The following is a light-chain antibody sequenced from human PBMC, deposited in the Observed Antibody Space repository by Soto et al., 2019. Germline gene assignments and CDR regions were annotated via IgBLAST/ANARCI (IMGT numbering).Light chain of an antibody. CDR3: QSYDSSLSGVV. V-gene: IGLV1-40*01. Sequence: QSVLTQPPSVSGAPGQRVTISCTGSSSNIGAGFDVPWYQQLPGTAPKLLIYGNTNRPSGVPDRFSGSKSDTSASLAITGLQAEDEADYYCQSYDSSLSGVVFGGGTKLTVL. CDR1: SSNIGAGFD. J-gene: IGLJ2*01. CDR2: GNT.